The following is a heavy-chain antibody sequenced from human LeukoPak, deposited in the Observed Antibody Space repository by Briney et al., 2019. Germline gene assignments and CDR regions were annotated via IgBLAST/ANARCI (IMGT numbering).Heavy chain of an antibody. Sequence: GGSLRLSCAASGFTFSSYAMSWVRQAPGMGLEWVSAISGSGNSTYYADSVKGRFTISRDNSKNTLYLQMNSLRAEDTAVYYCAKGLAYCGGDCYIGVPWYFDLWGRGTLVTVSS. J-gene: IGHJ2*01. V-gene: IGHV3-23*01. CDR1: GFTFSSYA. D-gene: IGHD2-21*02. CDR3: AKGLAYCGGDCYIGVPWYFDL. CDR2: ISGSGNST.